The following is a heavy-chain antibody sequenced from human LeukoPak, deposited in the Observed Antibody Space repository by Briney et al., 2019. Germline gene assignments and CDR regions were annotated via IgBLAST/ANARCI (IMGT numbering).Heavy chain of an antibody. V-gene: IGHV3-30*02. Sequence: GGSLRLSCAASGFTFSSYGMHWVRQAPGKGLEWVAFIRYDGSNKYYADSVKGRFTISRDNSKNTLYLQMNSLRAEDTAVYYCAKDVYGYGGYYYYYMDVWGKGTTVTVSS. J-gene: IGHJ6*03. D-gene: IGHD5-18*01. CDR2: IRYDGSNK. CDR1: GFTFSSYG. CDR3: AKDVYGYGGYYYYYMDV.